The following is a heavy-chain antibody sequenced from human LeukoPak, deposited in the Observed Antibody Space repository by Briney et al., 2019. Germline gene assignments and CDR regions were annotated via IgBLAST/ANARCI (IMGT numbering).Heavy chain of an antibody. Sequence: GASVKVSCKASGYTFTSYGISWVRQAPGQGLEWMGWISAYNGNTNYAQKLQGRVTMTTDTSTSTAYMELRSLRSDDTAVYYCARQGDYYGSSGYIRYWGQGTLVTVSS. J-gene: IGHJ4*02. CDR2: ISAYNGNT. CDR1: GYTFTSYG. CDR3: ARQGDYYGSSGYIRY. V-gene: IGHV1-18*01. D-gene: IGHD3-22*01.